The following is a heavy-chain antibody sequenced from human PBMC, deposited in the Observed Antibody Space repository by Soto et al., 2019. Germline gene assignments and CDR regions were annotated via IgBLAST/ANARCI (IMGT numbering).Heavy chain of an antibody. CDR1: GYTLTELS. D-gene: IGHD6-6*01. CDR2: FDPEDGET. Sequence: ASVKVSCKVSGYTLTELSMHWVRQAPGKGLEWMGGFDPEDGETIYAQKFQGRVTMTEDTSTDTAYMELSSLRSEDTAVYYCGRVFLSSSYEMNWFGPGGKQPPVPVPS. CDR3: GRVFLSSSYEMNWFGP. V-gene: IGHV1-24*01. J-gene: IGHJ5*02.